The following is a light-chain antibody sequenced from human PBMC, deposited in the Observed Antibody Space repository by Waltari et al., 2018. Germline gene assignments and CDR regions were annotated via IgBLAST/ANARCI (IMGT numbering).Light chain of an antibody. CDR1: FSNIGAGHA. Sequence: QSVLTQPPSVSGAPGQTVTLSCTGAFSNIGAGHAVHWYQRLPGAAPKLLIHKNNNRPSGVPARFSGSRSGASASLIIAGLQSEDEADYYCQSYDNKLKVFGSGTKVNVL. J-gene: IGLJ6*01. V-gene: IGLV1-40*03. CDR2: KNN. CDR3: QSYDNKLKV.